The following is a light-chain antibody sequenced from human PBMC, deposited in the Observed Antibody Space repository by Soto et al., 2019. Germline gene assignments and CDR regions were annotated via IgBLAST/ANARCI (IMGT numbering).Light chain of an antibody. CDR2: DAS. CDR1: QDIRNY. V-gene: IGKV1-33*01. CDR3: QQYDNLTIT. J-gene: IGKJ5*01. Sequence: EIQMTQSPSSLSASVGDRVTITCQASQDIRNYLNWYQQKTGKAPKLLIYDASNLETGVPSRFSGSGEGTDFTFTISSLKNEDIATYYCQQYDNLTITFGHGTRLEIK.